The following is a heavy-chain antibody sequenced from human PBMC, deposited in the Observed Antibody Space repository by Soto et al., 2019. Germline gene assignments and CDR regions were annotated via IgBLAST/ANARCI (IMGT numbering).Heavy chain of an antibody. D-gene: IGHD5-18*01. CDR1: GYTFRNYG. V-gene: IGHV1-18*01. CDR2: ISPFNGNI. J-gene: IGHJ4*02. Sequence: ASVKVSCRASGYTFRNYGISWVGQAPGQGLEWMGWISPFNGNIKVGQKFQGRVTMTTDTSTSIAYMELTSLRSDDTAAYYCEKDEDSQPLNLWRQRPLVTVSS. CDR3: EKDEDSQPLNL.